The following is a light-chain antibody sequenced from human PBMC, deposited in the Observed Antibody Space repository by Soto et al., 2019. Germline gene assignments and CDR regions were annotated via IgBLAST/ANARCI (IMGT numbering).Light chain of an antibody. CDR3: QQRTSWLGT. V-gene: IGKV3-11*01. CDR1: QSVSRY. Sequence: EIVLTQSPVTLSLSPGERATLSCRASQSVSRYLAWYQQKPGQAPRLLIYDASFRATGIPARFRGSGSGTDFTLNIDSLEPEDFAVYFCQQRTSWLGTFGQGTKVEI. J-gene: IGKJ1*01. CDR2: DAS.